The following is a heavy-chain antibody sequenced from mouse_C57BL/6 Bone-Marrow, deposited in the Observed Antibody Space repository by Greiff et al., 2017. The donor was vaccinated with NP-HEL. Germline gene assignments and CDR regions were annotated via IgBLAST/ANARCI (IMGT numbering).Heavy chain of an antibody. CDR2: IYPGSGST. Sequence: QVQLQQSGAELVKPGASVKMSCKASGYTFTSYWITWVKQRPGQGLEWIGDIYPGSGSTNYNEKFKSKATLTVATSSSTAYMQLSSLTSEDSAVYYCASLYYYGSSYPYWYFDVWGTGTTVTVSS. CDR1: GYTFTSYW. D-gene: IGHD1-1*01. J-gene: IGHJ1*03. V-gene: IGHV1-55*01. CDR3: ASLYYYGSSYPYWYFDV.